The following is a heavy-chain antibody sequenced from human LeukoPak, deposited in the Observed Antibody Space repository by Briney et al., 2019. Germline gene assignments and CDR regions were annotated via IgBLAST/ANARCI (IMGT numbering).Heavy chain of an antibody. J-gene: IGHJ5*02. D-gene: IGHD2-2*03. CDR2: ITSTSSYI. Sequence: PGGSLRLSCAASGFTFSNYGMQWVRQAPGKGLEWVSSITSTSSYIYYADSVKGRFTIPRDNAKNSPYLQMNSLRAEDTAVYYCARDDGGYCSSTSCYLGWFDPWGQGTLVTVSS. V-gene: IGHV3-21*01. CDR3: ARDDGGYCSSTSCYLGWFDP. CDR1: GFTFSNYG.